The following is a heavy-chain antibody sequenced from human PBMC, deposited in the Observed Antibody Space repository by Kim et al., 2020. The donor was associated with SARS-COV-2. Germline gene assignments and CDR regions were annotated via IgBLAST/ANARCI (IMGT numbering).Heavy chain of an antibody. CDR2: ISGSGGST. V-gene: IGHV3-23*01. CDR3: AKTPVVVVAATDLRSLSFDY. D-gene: IGHD2-15*01. J-gene: IGHJ4*02. Sequence: GGSLRLSCAASGFTFSSYAMSWVRQAPGKGLEWVSAISGSGGSTYYADSVKGRFTISRDNSKNTLYLQMNSLRAEDTAVYYCAKTPVVVVAATDLRSLSFDYWGQGTLVTVSS. CDR1: GFTFSSYA.